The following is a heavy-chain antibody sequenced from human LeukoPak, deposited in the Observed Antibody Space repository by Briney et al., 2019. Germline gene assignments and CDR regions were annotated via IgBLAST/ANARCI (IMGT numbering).Heavy chain of an antibody. D-gene: IGHD4-17*01. CDR2: IYYSGST. J-gene: IGHJ6*04. CDR3: ARVVDYGDPHYGLDV. Sequence: SQTLSLTCIVSGGSISSGGYYWSWLRQYPGKGLEWIGNIYYSGSTYYNPSLKSRVTISVDTSKNQFSLKLSSVTAADTAVYYCARVVDYGDPHYGLDVWGKGTTVTVSS. V-gene: IGHV4-31*03. CDR1: GGSISSGGYY.